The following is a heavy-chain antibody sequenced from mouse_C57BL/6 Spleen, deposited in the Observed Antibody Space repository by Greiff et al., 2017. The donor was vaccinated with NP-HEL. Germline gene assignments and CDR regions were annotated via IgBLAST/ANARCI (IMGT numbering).Heavy chain of an antibody. CDR1: GYTFTNYD. D-gene: IGHD3-2*02. J-gene: IGHJ2*01. Sequence: QVQLKQSGPELVKPGASVKLSCKASGYTFTNYDINWVKQRPGQGLEWIGWIYPRDGSTKYNEKFRGKASLTVDTSSSTAYMELHSLTSEDSAVYFCARDNSGSWGQGTTLTVSS. CDR3: ARDNSGS. V-gene: IGHV1-85*01. CDR2: IYPRDGST.